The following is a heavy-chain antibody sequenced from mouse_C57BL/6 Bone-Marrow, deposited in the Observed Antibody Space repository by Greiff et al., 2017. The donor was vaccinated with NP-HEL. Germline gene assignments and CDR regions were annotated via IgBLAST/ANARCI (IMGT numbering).Heavy chain of an antibody. CDR3: ARRGTVVAYWYFGV. J-gene: IGHJ1*03. V-gene: IGHV5-6*01. CDR1: GFTFSSYG. CDR2: ISSGGSYT. D-gene: IGHD1-1*01. Sequence: EVQLVESGGDLVKPGGSLKLSCAASGFTFSSYGMSWVRQTPDKRLEWVATISSGGSYTYYPDSVKGRFTISRDNAKNTLYLQMSSLKSEDTAMYYWARRGTVVAYWYFGVWGTGTTVTVSS.